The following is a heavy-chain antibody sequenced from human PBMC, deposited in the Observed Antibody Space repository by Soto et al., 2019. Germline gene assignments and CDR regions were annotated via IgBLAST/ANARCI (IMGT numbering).Heavy chain of an antibody. CDR2: ISGSGGST. J-gene: IGHJ5*01. D-gene: IGHD5-18*01. CDR3: AKAAYSYGFSPRDS. Sequence: GGSLRLSCAASGFTFSSYAMSWVRQAPGKGLEWVSAISGSGGSTYYADSVKGRFTISRHNSKNTLYLQMNSLRAEDTAVYYCAKAAYSYGFSPRDSWGQGTLVTVS. V-gene: IGHV3-23*01. CDR1: GFTFSSYA.